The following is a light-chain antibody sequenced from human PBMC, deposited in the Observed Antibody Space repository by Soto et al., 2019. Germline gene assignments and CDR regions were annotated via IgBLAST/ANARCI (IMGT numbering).Light chain of an antibody. CDR2: AAS. CDR1: QGISSY. Sequence: DIQLTQSPSFLSASVGDRVTITCRASQGISSYLAWYQQKPGKAPKLLIYAASTLQSGVPSRFSGRGSGTEFTLTISSLQPDDFATYYCQQYNFFSWTFGQGTKVEI. CDR3: QQYNFFSWT. V-gene: IGKV1-9*01. J-gene: IGKJ1*01.